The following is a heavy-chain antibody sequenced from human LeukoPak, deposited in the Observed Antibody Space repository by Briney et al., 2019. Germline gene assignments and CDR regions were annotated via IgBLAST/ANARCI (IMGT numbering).Heavy chain of an antibody. CDR1: GYTFTSYY. CDR3: ARVAWEGSYCGGDCYPFDY. V-gene: IGHV1-46*01. CDR2: INPSGGST. D-gene: IGHD2-21*02. Sequence: ASVKVSCKASGYTFTSYYMHWVRQAPGQGLEWMGIINPSGGSTSYARKFQGRVTMTRDTSTSTVYMELSSLRSEDTAVYYCARVAWEGSYCGGDCYPFDYWGQGTLVTVSS. J-gene: IGHJ4*02.